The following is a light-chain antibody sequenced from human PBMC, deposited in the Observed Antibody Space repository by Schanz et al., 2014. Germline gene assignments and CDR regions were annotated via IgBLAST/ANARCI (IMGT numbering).Light chain of an antibody. V-gene: IGLV2-14*03. CDR1: SSDIGAYNY. Sequence: QSALTQPASVSGAPGQSITISCTGTSSDIGAYNYVSWYQQHPGKAPKLILYDVDHRPSAVSDRFSGSRSGNTASLTISGLQAEDEADYYCSSYAGSSIYYVFGTGTKLTVL. J-gene: IGLJ1*01. CDR2: DVD. CDR3: SSYAGSSIYYV.